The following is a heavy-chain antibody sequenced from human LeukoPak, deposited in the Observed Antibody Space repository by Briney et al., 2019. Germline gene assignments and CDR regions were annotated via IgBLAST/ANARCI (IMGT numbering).Heavy chain of an antibody. CDR1: GASINSDTYY. CDR3: AGPSGRCYYYYMDV. CDR2: HSHSGSA. V-gene: IGHV4-39*07. J-gene: IGHJ6*03. D-gene: IGHD4-17*01. Sequence: KSSETLSLTCTVSGASINSDTYYWGWIRQPPGKGLEWIGTHSHSGSAYYNPSLRSRITMSLDTSENQLSLKLSSVTAADTAAYYCAGPSGRCYYYYMDVWGKGTTVTVSS.